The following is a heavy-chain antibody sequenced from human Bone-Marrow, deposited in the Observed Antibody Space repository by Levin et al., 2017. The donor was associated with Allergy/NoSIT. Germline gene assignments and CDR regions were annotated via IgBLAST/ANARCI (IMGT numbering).Heavy chain of an antibody. CDR3: AKDTGSCGSPNCLYNGVDV. Sequence: SGGSLRLSCAASGFIFDDYAMNWVRQAPGKGLEWVAGINWNSDKIDYADSVKGRFTISRDNAKNSLYLQMNSLRTEDTALYYCAKDTGSCGSPNCLYNGVDVWGQGTTVTVSS. CDR1: GFIFDDYA. J-gene: IGHJ6*02. V-gene: IGHV3-9*01. D-gene: IGHD2-2*01. CDR2: INWNSDKI.